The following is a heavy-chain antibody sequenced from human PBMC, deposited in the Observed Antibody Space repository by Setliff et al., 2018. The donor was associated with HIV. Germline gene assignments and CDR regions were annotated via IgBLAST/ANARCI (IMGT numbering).Heavy chain of an antibody. D-gene: IGHD3-16*01. CDR2: IYTSGST. V-gene: IGHV4-39*07. Sequence: SETLSLTCTVSGGSVSRSRNYWGWIRQPPGKGLEWIGRIYTSGSTDYNPSLKSRVTMSVDTSKNQFSLRLSSVTAADTAVYYCARGGYYYYFGVDVWGQGTTVTVSS. J-gene: IGHJ6*02. CDR3: ARGGYYYYFGVDV. CDR1: GGSVSRSRNY.